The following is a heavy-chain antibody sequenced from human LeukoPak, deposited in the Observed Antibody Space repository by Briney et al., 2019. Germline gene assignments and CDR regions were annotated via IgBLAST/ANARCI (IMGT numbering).Heavy chain of an antibody. CDR1: SGSINSGSSF. D-gene: IGHD2-21*01. Sequence: PSQTLSLTCTVSSGSINSGSSFWSWVRQPPGKGLEWIGYIYPSGTTYYEPSLKSRVTISVDTSNNQFSLSLDSVTAADTAVYFFSKDSHDWGQGTLVIVSS. V-gene: IGHV4-30-4*08. CDR2: IYPSGTT. CDR3: SKDSHD. J-gene: IGHJ4*02.